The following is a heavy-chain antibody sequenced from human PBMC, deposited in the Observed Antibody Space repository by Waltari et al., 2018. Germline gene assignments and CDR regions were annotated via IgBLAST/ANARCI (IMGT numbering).Heavy chain of an antibody. V-gene: IGHV3-7*01. Sequence: EVQLVESGGGLVQPGGSLRLSCAAPGFTFNSYWMMWIRPAPGRGLEWVANINPDGSQKFYVDSVKGRFTVSRDNAQNSLYLQMNNLRAEDTAVYYCTTLARGESGDYWGQGTLVTVSS. CDR1: GFTFNSYW. J-gene: IGHJ4*02. CDR2: INPDGSQK. CDR3: TTLARGESGDY. D-gene: IGHD3-10*01.